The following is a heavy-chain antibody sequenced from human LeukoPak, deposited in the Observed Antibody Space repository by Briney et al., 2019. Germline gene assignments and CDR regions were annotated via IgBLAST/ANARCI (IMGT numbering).Heavy chain of an antibody. CDR1: GFTFSSYS. CDR3: ASLIPYYYDSSTYSPGDY. D-gene: IGHD3-22*01. J-gene: IGHJ4*02. CDR2: ISSSSNTI. V-gene: IGHV3-48*01. Sequence: GSLRLSCAASGFTFSSYSMNWVRQAPGKGLEWVSCISSSSNTIYYADSVKGRFTISRDNAKNSLYLQMNSLRAEDTAVYYCASLIPYYYDSSTYSPGDYWGQGTLVTVSS.